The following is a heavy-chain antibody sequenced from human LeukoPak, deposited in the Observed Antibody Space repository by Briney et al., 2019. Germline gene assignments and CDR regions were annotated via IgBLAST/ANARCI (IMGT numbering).Heavy chain of an antibody. V-gene: IGHV3-9*01. CDR2: ISWNSGSI. CDR3: AKDIRVAGTRLGAFDI. D-gene: IGHD6-19*01. J-gene: IGHJ3*02. Sequence: SLRLSCAASGFTFDDYAMHWVRQAPGKGLEWVSGISWNSGSIGYADSVKGRFTISRDNAKNSLYLQMNSLRAEDTALYYCAKDIRVAGTRLGAFDIWGQGTMVTVSS. CDR1: GFTFDDYA.